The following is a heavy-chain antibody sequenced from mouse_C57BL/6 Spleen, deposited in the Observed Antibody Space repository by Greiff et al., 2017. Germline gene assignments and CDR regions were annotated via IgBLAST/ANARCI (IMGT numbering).Heavy chain of an antibody. Sequence: QVQLQQSGPGLVQPSQSLSITCTVSGFSLTSYGVHWVRQSPGKGLEWLGVIWRGGSTDYNAAFMSRLSITKNNSKSQVFFKMNSLQADDTAIYYCAKNEKIHYYAMDGWGQGTSVTVSS. CDR2: IWRGGST. J-gene: IGHJ4*01. CDR3: AKNEKIHYYAMDG. V-gene: IGHV2-5*01. CDR1: GFSLTSYG.